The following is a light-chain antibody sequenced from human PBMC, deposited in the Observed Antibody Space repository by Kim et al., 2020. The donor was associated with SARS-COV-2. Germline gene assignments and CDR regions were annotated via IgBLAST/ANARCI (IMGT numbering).Light chain of an antibody. CDR1: QSVSSN. Sequence: EIVMTQSPATLSVSPGERATLSCRASQSVSSNLAWYQQKPGQAPRLLIYGASTRATAIPARFSGSGSRTEFTLTISSLQSEDFAVYYCQQYDDWLGTFGQGTKVDIK. CDR2: GAS. V-gene: IGKV3-15*01. J-gene: IGKJ1*01. CDR3: QQYDDWLGT.